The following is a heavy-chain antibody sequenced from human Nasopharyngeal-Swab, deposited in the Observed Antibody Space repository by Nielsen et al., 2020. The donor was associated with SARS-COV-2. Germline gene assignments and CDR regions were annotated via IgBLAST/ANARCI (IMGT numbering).Heavy chain of an antibody. V-gene: IGHV1-18*01. J-gene: IGHJ6*02. CDR1: GYTFTSYG. Sequence: ASVKVSCKASGYTFTSYGISWVRQAPGQGLEWMGWISAYNGNTNYAQKLQGRVTMTTDTSTSTAYMGLRSLRSDDTAVYYCARLYCGGDCSYYYYYGMDVWGQGTTVTVSS. CDR3: ARLYCGGDCSYYYYYGMDV. D-gene: IGHD2-21*02. CDR2: ISAYNGNT.